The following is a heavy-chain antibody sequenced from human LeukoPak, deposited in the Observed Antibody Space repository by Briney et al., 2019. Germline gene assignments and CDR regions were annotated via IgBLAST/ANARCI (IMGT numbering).Heavy chain of an antibody. Sequence: ASVKVSCKASGGTFSSYAISWVLQAPGQGLEWMGRIIPILGIANYAQKFQGRVTITADKSASTAYMELSSLRSEDTAVYYCARDLRGSGSSWYVFDYWGQGTLVTVSS. CDR3: ARDLRGSGSSWYVFDY. V-gene: IGHV1-69*04. D-gene: IGHD6-13*01. J-gene: IGHJ4*02. CDR2: IIPILGIA. CDR1: GGTFSSYA.